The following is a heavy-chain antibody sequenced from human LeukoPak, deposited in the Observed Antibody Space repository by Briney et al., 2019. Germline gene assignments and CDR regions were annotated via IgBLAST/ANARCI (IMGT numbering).Heavy chain of an antibody. CDR2: IWYDGSNK. J-gene: IGHJ4*02. CDR3: ARTHDSSSWRKTYYFDY. V-gene: IGHV3-33*01. CDR1: GFTFSSYG. Sequence: GGSLRLSCAASGFTFSSYGMHWVRQAPGKGLERVAVIWYDGSNKYYADSVKGRFTISRDNSKNTLYLQMNSLRAEDTAVYYCARTHDSSSWRKTYYFDYWGQGTLVTVSS. D-gene: IGHD6-13*01.